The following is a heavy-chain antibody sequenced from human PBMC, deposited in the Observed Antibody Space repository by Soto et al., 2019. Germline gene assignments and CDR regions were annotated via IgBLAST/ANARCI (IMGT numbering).Heavy chain of an antibody. D-gene: IGHD3-3*01. CDR2: INPSGGST. CDR1: GYTFTSYY. CDR3: ARDRRYYDFWRYYYGMDV. Sequence: ASVKVSCKASGYTFTSYYMHWVRQAPGQGLEWMGIINPSGGSTSYAQKFQGRVTMTRDTSTSTVYMELSSLRSEDTAVYYCARDRRYYDFWRYYYGMDVWGQGTTVTVSS. J-gene: IGHJ6*02. V-gene: IGHV1-46*01.